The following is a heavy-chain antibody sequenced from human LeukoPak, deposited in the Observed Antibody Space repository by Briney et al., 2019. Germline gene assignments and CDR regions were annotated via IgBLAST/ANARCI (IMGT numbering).Heavy chain of an antibody. J-gene: IGHJ4*02. CDR3: TDSGYHDY. Sequence: GGSLRLSCAASGFTFSSYGMHWVRQAPGKGLEWVAFIRYDGSNKYYAAPVKGRFTISRDDSQDTLYLQMNSLKTEDTAVYYCTDSGYHDYRGQGTLVTVSS. V-gene: IGHV3-30*02. D-gene: IGHD3-22*01. CDR1: GFTFSSYG. CDR2: IRYDGSNK.